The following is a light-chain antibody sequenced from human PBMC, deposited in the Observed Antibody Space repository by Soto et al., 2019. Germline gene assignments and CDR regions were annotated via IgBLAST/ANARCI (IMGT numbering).Light chain of an antibody. CDR1: QSLLYSDGRTY. Sequence: DVVLTQTPRSLSVTPGQPASISCKSSQSLLYSDGRTYVYWYLQKPGQPPQLLIHEVSNRFSGVTDRFSGSGSATDFTLKISRVEGEDGGVYYCMQSVQLPITFGGGTNVEIK. J-gene: IGKJ4*01. CDR2: EVS. V-gene: IGKV2D-29*01. CDR3: MQSVQLPIT.